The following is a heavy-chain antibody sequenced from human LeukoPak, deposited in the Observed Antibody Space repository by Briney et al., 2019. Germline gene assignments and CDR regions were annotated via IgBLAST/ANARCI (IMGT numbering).Heavy chain of an antibody. V-gene: IGHV3-21*01. CDR2: ITSSSTYI. Sequence: GGSLRLSCAASGFTFSSYWMHWVRQAPGKGLEWVSSITSSSTYIYYADSVKGRFTISRDNAKNSLYLQMNSLRAEDTAVYYCARDPYSGGYGDYYYYYMDLWGQGTTVTISS. J-gene: IGHJ6*03. D-gene: IGHD1-26*01. CDR1: GFTFSSYW. CDR3: ARDPYSGGYGDYYYYYMDL.